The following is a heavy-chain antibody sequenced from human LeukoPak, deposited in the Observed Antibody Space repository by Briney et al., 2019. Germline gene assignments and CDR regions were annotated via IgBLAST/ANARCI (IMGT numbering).Heavy chain of an antibody. J-gene: IGHJ5*02. V-gene: IGHV1-2*02. Sequence: ASVKVSCKASGYTFTGYYMHWVRQAPGQGLEWMGWINPNSGSTNYAQKFQGRVTMTRDTSTSTAYMELSRLRSDDTAAYYCARAGIVVVHYEDWEWFDPWGQGTLVTVSS. D-gene: IGHD2-2*01. CDR1: GYTFTGYY. CDR3: ARAGIVVVHYEDWEWFDP. CDR2: INPNSGST.